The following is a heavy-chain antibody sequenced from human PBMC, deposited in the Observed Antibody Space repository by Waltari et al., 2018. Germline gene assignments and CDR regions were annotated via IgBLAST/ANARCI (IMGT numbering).Heavy chain of an antibody. D-gene: IGHD2-21*01. Sequence: QVQLVQSGAEVKKPGSSVRVSCRTSGGIFSTYSVTWIRQAPGQGLEWMGTIMPKLGATRYAQKFQGRVTMTEDTSTDTAYMELSSLRSEDTAVYYCATDFGLLGFDPWGQGTLVTVSS. V-gene: IGHV1-69*04. J-gene: IGHJ5*02. CDR2: IMPKLGAT. CDR3: ATDFGLLGFDP. CDR1: GGIFSTYS.